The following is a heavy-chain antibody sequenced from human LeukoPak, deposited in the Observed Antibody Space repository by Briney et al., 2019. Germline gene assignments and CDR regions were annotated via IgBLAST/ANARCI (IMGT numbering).Heavy chain of an antibody. CDR3: ARYYADINGYYYYYDY. CDR2: ISHSGTT. Sequence: SETLSLTCTVSGGSINNYFWSWIRQTPAKGLEWVGYISHSGTTNYNPSLKSRLSLSVDTSESQFSLRLSSVTAADTAVYYCARYYADINGYYYYYDYWGQGTLVTVSS. J-gene: IGHJ4*02. D-gene: IGHD3-22*01. CDR1: GGSINNYF. V-gene: IGHV4-59*01.